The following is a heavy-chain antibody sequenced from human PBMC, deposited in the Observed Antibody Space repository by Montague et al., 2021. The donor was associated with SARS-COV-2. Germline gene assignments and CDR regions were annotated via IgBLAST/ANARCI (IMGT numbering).Heavy chain of an antibody. CDR1: GFSLTTRGVG. V-gene: IGHV2-5*02. CDR3: AHKLYGINRRWFDP. D-gene: IGHD1-14*01. J-gene: IGHJ5*02. CDR2: IYWDDAK. Sequence: PALVKPTQTLTLTCTFSGFSLTTRGVGVGWIRQPPGKALEWLALIYWDDAKHYSPSLKSRLTITNDTSKNQVVLTMTNMDPVDTATYYCAHKLYGINRRWFDPWGQGTLVTVSS.